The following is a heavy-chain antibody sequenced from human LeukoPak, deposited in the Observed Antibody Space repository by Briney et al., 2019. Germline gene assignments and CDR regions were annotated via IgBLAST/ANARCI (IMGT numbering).Heavy chain of an antibody. D-gene: IGHD6-13*01. J-gene: IGHJ5*02. V-gene: IGHV1-69*13. CDR2: IIPIFGTA. Sequence: SVKVSCKASGGTFSSYAISWVRQAPGQGLEWMGGIIPIFGTANYAQKFQGRVTITADESTSTAYMELSSLRSEDTAVYYCARGEWQQLNNWFDPWGQGTLVTVSS. CDR1: GGTFSSYA. CDR3: ARGEWQQLNNWFDP.